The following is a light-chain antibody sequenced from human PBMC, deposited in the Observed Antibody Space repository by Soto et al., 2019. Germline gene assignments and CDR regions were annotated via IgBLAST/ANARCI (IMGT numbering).Light chain of an antibody. CDR1: QSLLSTNGYNY. CDR3: MQGLTTPLT. V-gene: IGKV2-28*01. J-gene: IGKJ4*01. CDR2: LCS. Sequence: IVLTQSPLSLPVTPGEPASISCRSSQSLLSTNGYNYLDWYLQKPGQSPQVLIYLCSNRASGVPDRFSGSGSGTDFTLQISRLDAEDVVVYYCMQGLTTPLTFGGGTKVEIK.